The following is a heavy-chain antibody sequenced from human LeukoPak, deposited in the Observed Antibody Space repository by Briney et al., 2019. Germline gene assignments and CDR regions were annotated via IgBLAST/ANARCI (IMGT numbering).Heavy chain of an antibody. CDR1: GGTFSSYA. CDR3: ARHYLEYSSSSGLGY. V-gene: IGHV1-69*13. Sequence: ASVKVSCKASGGTFSSYAISWVRQAPGQGLEWMGGIIPIFGTANYAQKFQGRVTITADESTSTAYMELSSLRSEDTAVYYCARHYLEYSSSSGLGYWGQGTLVTVSS. J-gene: IGHJ4*02. D-gene: IGHD6-6*01. CDR2: IIPIFGTA.